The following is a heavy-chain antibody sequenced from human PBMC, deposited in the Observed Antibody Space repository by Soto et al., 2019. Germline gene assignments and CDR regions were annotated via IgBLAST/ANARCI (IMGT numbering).Heavy chain of an antibody. D-gene: IGHD2-15*01. CDR1: GFTVSSNY. CDR3: ARGYCSGGSCYPDAFDIWGQGTMVTVSSGKHPPGESLKISCKGSGYSFTSYWFDP. CDR2: IYSGGST. V-gene: IGHV3-66*01. Sequence: GGSLRLSCAASGFTVSSNYMSWVRQAPGKGLEWVSVIYSGGSTYYADSVKGRFTISRDNSKNTLYLQMNSLRAEDTAAYYCARGYCSGGSCYPDAFDIWGQGTMVTVSSGKHPPGESLKISCKGSGYSFTSYWFDPWGQGTLVTVSS. J-gene: IGHJ5*02.